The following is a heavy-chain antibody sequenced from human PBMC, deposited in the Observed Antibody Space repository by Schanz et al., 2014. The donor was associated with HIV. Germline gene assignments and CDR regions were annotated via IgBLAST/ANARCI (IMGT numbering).Heavy chain of an antibody. CDR1: GGTFSNYP. J-gene: IGHJ6*02. D-gene: IGHD6-6*01. Sequence: QVQLVQSGAEVKKPGSSVKVSCKASGGTFSNYPVSWVRQAPGQGLEWMGGIIPIFGTTDYAQEFQGRVKITADESTTTVYMELSSLRSEDTAVYYCAREPSFSGLDVWGQGTTVIVSS. CDR3: AREPSFSGLDV. V-gene: IGHV1-69*01. CDR2: IIPIFGTT.